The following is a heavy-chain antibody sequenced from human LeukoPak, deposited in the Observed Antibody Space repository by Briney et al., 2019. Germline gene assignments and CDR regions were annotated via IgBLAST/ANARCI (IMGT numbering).Heavy chain of an antibody. Sequence: EVSLRLSCAASGFTFNSYAMSWLREARGEGLVWVSAISGSGGSTYYADSVRGRFTISRDNSKNTLYLQMNSLRAEDTAVYDCAKEPGRWFGESQYYDYWGQGTLVTVSS. V-gene: IGHV3-23*01. CDR3: AKEPGRWFGESQYYDY. CDR1: GFTFNSYA. CDR2: ISGSGGST. D-gene: IGHD3-10*01. J-gene: IGHJ4*02.